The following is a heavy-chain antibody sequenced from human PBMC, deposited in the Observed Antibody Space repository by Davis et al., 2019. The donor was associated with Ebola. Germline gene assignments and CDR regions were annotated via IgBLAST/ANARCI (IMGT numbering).Heavy chain of an antibody. CDR1: GGSISSYY. V-gene: IGHV4-59*01. J-gene: IGHJ4*02. CDR2: IYYSGST. Sequence: SETLSLTCTVSGGSISSYYWRWIRQPPGKGLEWIGYIYYSGSTNYNPSLKSRVTISVDTSKNQFSLKLSSVTAADTAVYYCARGDGYNYWGDWGQGTLVTVSS. CDR3: ARGDGYNYWGD. D-gene: IGHD5-24*01.